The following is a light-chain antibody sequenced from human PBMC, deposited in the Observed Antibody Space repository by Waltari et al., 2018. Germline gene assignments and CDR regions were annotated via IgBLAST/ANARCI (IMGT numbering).Light chain of an antibody. V-gene: IGKV1-33*01. CDR2: DAS. CDR3: QQYDHLHMYT. Sequence: IQMTQSPSSLSASVGDRVTITCQASQDITNYLNWYQQKPGKAPKLLIYDASNLEKGVPSRFSGSGSGTHFTFTISSLQPEDIAIYYCQQYDHLHMYTFGQGTKLQIK. CDR1: QDITNY. J-gene: IGKJ2*01.